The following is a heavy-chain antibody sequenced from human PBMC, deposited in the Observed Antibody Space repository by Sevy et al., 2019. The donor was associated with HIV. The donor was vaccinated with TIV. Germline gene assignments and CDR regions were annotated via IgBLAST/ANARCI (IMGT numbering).Heavy chain of an antibody. V-gene: IGHV1-18*01. D-gene: IGHD1-7*01. J-gene: IGHJ4*02. Sequence: ASMKVSCKASGYTFTSYGISWVRQAPGQGLEWMGWISAYNGNTNYAQKLQGRVTMTTDTSTSTAYMELRSLRSDDTAVYYCARWGAAYFAPELDYWGQGTLVTVSS. CDR2: ISAYNGNT. CDR3: ARWGAAYFAPELDY. CDR1: GYTFTSYG.